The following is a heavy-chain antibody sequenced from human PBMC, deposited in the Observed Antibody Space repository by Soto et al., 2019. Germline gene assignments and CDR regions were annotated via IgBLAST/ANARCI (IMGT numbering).Heavy chain of an antibody. J-gene: IGHJ6*04. D-gene: IGHD1-7*01. Sequence: PSETLSLTCAVYGGSFSGYYWSWIRQPPGKGLEWIGEITHSGSTNYNPSLKSRVTISVDTSKNQFSLKLSSVTAADTAVYYCARGLEGHWNWGLYYYYYGMDVWGKGTTVTVSS. V-gene: IGHV4-34*01. CDR2: ITHSGST. CDR1: GGSFSGYY. CDR3: ARGLEGHWNWGLYYYYYGMDV.